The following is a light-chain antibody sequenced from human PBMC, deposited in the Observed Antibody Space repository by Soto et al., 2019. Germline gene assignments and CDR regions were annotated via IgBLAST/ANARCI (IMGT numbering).Light chain of an antibody. V-gene: IGKV3-20*01. Sequence: EIVLTQSPGTLSLSPGERATLSCRASQSVSSSFLAWYQQKAGQAPRLLIYGASSSATGIPDRFNGSGSGTDFTLTISRLEPEDFAVYYCQQYDRSPWTFGQGTKVEIK. CDR3: QQYDRSPWT. CDR2: GAS. CDR1: QSVSSSF. J-gene: IGKJ1*01.